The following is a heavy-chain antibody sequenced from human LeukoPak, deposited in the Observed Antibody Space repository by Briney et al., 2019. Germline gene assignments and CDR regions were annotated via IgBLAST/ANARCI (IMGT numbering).Heavy chain of an antibody. D-gene: IGHD3-10*01. J-gene: IGHJ4*02. Sequence: PGGSLRLSCSASGFSVSSNYMSWVRQAPGKGLEWVSVIYSGGNTYYADSVKGRFTISRDNSKNTLYLQMNSQRAKDTAVYYCERDRGPIDYWGQGTLVTVSS. CDR3: ERDRGPIDY. CDR2: IYSGGNT. CDR1: GFSVSSNY. V-gene: IGHV3-53*01.